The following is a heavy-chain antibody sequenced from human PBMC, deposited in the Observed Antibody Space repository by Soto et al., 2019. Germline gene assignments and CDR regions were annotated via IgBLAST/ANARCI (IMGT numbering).Heavy chain of an antibody. J-gene: IGHJ4*02. CDR2: IYYSGNT. CDR3: ARRRSGSPVY. Sequence: QLQLQESGPGLVKPSETLSLTCTVSGASLSSSGYYWGWIRQPPGKGMEWIGSIYYSGNTYYNPSLTSLVTISVDTSKSQFSLQLISVPAADTAVYYCARRRSGSPVYWGQGTLVTVSS. V-gene: IGHV4-39*01. CDR1: GASLSSSGYY. D-gene: IGHD3-10*01.